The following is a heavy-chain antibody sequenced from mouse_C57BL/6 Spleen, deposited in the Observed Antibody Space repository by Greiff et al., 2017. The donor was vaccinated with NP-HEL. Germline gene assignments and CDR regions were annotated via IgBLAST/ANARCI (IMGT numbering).Heavy chain of an antibody. Sequence: QVQLKESGAELVKPGASVKMSCKASGYTFTSYWITWVKQRPGQGLEWIGDIYPGSGSTNYNEKFKSKATLTVDTSSSTAYMQLSSLTSEDSAVYYCARTRAYYSNSPYAMDYWGQGTSVTVSS. CDR2: IYPGSGST. D-gene: IGHD2-5*01. CDR1: GYTFTSYW. J-gene: IGHJ4*01. V-gene: IGHV1-55*01. CDR3: ARTRAYYSNSPYAMDY.